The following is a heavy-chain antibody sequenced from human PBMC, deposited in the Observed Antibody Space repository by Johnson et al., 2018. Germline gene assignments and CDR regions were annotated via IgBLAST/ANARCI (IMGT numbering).Heavy chain of an antibody. J-gene: IGHJ3*02. CDR3: ARSIVVSRGAFDI. CDR1: GFTFSSYS. V-gene: IGHV3-21*01. CDR2: IDSSSRYI. Sequence: VRLQESGGGLVKPGGSLRLSCAASGFTFSSYSMNWVRQAPGKGLEWVSSIDSSSRYILYADSVKGRFTSSRDNAQHSLYLQMESLRAEDTAVYFCARSIVVSRGAFDIWGQGTVVTVSS. D-gene: IGHD3-22*01.